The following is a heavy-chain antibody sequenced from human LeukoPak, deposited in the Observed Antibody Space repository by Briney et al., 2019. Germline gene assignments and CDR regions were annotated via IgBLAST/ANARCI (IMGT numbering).Heavy chain of an antibody. V-gene: IGHV3-30*02. D-gene: IGHD2/OR15-2a*01. Sequence: GGSLRLSCAASGFTFSSYGMHWVRQAPGKGLEWVAFIRYDGSNKYYADSVKGRFTISRGNAKSSLFLQMHSLRVEDTAVYFCVTDPGLPRLKYYFNNWGRGTQVTASS. J-gene: IGHJ1*01. CDR1: GFTFSSYG. CDR2: IRYDGSNK. CDR3: VTDPGLPRLKYYFNN.